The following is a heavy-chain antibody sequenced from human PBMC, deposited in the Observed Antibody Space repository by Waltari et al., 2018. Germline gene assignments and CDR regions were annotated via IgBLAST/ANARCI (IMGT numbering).Heavy chain of an antibody. CDR3: ARRFIGAFDI. CDR1: GYTFTAYG. J-gene: IGHJ3*02. CDR2: IRDPIDKT. Sequence: QVQLVHSGPETKRPGASVKVSCKASGYTFTAYGLSWVRQAPGQGLEWMGWIRDPIDKTNYAQKFQDRVTMTTDTTTSTAYMELRSLRSDDTAVYYCARRFIGAFDIWGQGTMVTVSS. D-gene: IGHD3-3*01. V-gene: IGHV1-18*04.